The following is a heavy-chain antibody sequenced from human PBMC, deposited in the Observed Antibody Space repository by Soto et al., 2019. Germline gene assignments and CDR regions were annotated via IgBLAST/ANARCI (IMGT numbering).Heavy chain of an antibody. CDR2: IHGTRSII. Sequence: EVHLVESGGGLVQPGGSLRLSCEVSGFTFSIHAMNWVRQAPGKGLEWVAYIHGTRSIIYYADSVKGRFTISRDNAKNSLFLQTDSLRDEDTAVYYCARDARNADYDYWGQGTLVTVSS. J-gene: IGHJ4*02. V-gene: IGHV3-48*02. CDR3: ARDARNADYDY. CDR1: GFTFSIHA. D-gene: IGHD3-16*01.